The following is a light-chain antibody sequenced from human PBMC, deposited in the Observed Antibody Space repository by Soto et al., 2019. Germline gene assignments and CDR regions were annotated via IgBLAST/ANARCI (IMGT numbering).Light chain of an antibody. CDR3: QQSYSTPRT. CDR2: AAS. Sequence: DIQMTQSPSSLSASVGDRVTITCRASQSISTYLNWYQQKPGKAPELLIYAASSLLSGVPSRFSGSESGTDFTLTISSLQPEDFATYYCQQSYSTPRTFGQGTKLEIK. J-gene: IGKJ2*01. CDR1: QSISTY. V-gene: IGKV1-39*01.